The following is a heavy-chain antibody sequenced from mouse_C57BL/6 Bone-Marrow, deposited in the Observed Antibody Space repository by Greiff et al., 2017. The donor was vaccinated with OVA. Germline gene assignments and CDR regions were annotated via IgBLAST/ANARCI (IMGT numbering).Heavy chain of an antibody. CDR3: ARPYYSNYGFAY. CDR2: ISSGGSYT. D-gene: IGHD2-5*01. Sequence: EVQVVESGGDLVKPGGSLTLSCAASGFTFSSYGMSWVRQTPDKRLEWVATISSGGSYTYYPDSVKGRFTISRDNAKNTLYLQMSSLKSEDTAMYYCARPYYSNYGFAYWGQGTLVTVSA. J-gene: IGHJ3*01. CDR1: GFTFSSYG. V-gene: IGHV5-6*01.